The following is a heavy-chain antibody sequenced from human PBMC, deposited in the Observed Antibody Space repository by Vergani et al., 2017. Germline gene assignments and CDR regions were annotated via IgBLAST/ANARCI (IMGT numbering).Heavy chain of an antibody. D-gene: IGHD2-2*02. CDR3: AKDTAVVPAAIGRLWSVAVDV. CDR2: ISGSGGST. Sequence: EVQLLESGGGLVQPGGSLRLSCAASGFTFSSYAMSWVRPAPGKGLSWVSAISGSGGSTYSASSVKGRFTISRDTSKNTLYLQMNSLRAEDTAVYYCAKDTAVVPAAIGRLWSVAVDVWGKGTTVTVSS. V-gene: IGHV3-23*01. CDR1: GFTFSSYA. J-gene: IGHJ6*04.